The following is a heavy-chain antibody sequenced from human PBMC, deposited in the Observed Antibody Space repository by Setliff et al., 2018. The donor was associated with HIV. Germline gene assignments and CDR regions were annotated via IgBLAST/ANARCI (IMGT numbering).Heavy chain of an antibody. D-gene: IGHD7-27*01. CDR3: TRSNWGSTPDFDY. Sequence: GGSLRLSCITSGFTFGDYAMSWFRQAPGKGLEWVGFIRSKAHGGTTEYAASVEVRFIISRDDSKSIAYLQMNSLKTEDTAVYYCTRSNWGSTPDFDYWGQRTMVTVSS. CDR2: IRSKAHGGTT. V-gene: IGHV3-49*03. J-gene: IGHJ4*02. CDR1: GFTFGDYA.